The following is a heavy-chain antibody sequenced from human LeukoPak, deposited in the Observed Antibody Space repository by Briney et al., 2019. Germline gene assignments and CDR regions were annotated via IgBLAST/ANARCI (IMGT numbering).Heavy chain of an antibody. CDR3: AGSMVRGVIILYSFDY. CDR1: GYTFTSYG. D-gene: IGHD3-10*01. V-gene: IGHV1-69*13. J-gene: IGHJ4*02. CDR2: IIPIFGTA. Sequence: SVKVSCKASGYTFTSYGISWVRQAPGQGLEWMGGIIPIFGTANYAQKFQGRVTITADESTSTAYMELSSLRSEDTAVYYCAGSMVRGVIILYSFDYWGQGTLVTVSS.